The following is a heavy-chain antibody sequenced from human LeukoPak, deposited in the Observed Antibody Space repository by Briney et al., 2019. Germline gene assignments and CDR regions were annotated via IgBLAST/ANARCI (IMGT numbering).Heavy chain of an antibody. J-gene: IGHJ6*03. Sequence: GGSLRLSCAASGFTFSSYAVSWVRQAPGKGLEWVSAISGSGGSTYYADSVKGRFTISRDNSKNTLYLQMNSLRAEDTAVYYCASSSWGGYYYYYMDVWGKGTTVTVSS. D-gene: IGHD6-13*01. V-gene: IGHV3-23*01. CDR3: ASSSWGGYYYYYMDV. CDR2: ISGSGGST. CDR1: GFTFSSYA.